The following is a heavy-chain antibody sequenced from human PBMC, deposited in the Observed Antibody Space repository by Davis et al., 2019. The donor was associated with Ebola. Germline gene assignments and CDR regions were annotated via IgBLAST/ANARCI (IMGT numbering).Heavy chain of an antibody. Sequence: ETLSLTCTVSGGSISSYYWSWIRQPPGKGLEWIGYIYYSGSTNYNPSLKSRVTISVDTSKNQFSLKLSSVTAADTAVYYCARLTWGEFDYWGQGTLVTVSS. CDR1: GGSISSYY. CDR2: IYYSGST. D-gene: IGHD1-26*01. CDR3: ARLTWGEFDY. V-gene: IGHV4-59*01. J-gene: IGHJ4*02.